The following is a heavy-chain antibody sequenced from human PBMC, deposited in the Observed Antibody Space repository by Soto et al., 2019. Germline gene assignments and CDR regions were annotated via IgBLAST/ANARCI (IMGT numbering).Heavy chain of an antibody. CDR3: ARDRELLWFGELPSLGMDV. J-gene: IGHJ6*02. D-gene: IGHD3-10*01. CDR2: INPNSGGT. V-gene: IGHV1-2*02. CDR1: GYTFTGYY. Sequence: ASVKVSCKASGYTFTGYYMHWLRQAPGQGLEWMGWINPNSGGTNYAQKFQGRVTMTRDTSISTAYMELSRLRSDDTAVYYCARDRELLWFGELPSLGMDVWGQGTTVTVSS.